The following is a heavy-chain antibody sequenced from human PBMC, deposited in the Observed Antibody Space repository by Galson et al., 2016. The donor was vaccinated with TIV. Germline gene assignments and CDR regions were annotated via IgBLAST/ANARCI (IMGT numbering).Heavy chain of an antibody. D-gene: IGHD6-19*01. CDR2: IIPILRIT. CDR1: GATSISYA. CDR3: ARGNPVSGRGIDY. V-gene: IGHV1-69*13. Sequence: SVKVSCKAPGATSISYAISWVRQAPGQGLEWMGGIIPILRITHSAQKFQGRVTISADESTSTSYMELTSLTSEDTAIYYCARGNPVSGRGIDYWGQGTLVTVSS. J-gene: IGHJ4*02.